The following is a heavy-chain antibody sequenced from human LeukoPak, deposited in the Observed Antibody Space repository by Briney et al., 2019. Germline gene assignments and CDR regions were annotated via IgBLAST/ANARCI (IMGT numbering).Heavy chain of an antibody. D-gene: IGHD6-19*01. CDR3: ARGAVAGTWPGAFDI. J-gene: IGHJ3*02. Sequence: GGSLRLSCAASGFAFSSYAMHWVRQAPGKGLEWVAVISYDGSNKYYADSVKGRFTISRDNSKNTLYLQMNSLRAEDTAVYYCARGAVAGTWPGAFDIWGQGTMVTVSS. CDR2: ISYDGSNK. V-gene: IGHV3-30-3*01. CDR1: GFAFSSYA.